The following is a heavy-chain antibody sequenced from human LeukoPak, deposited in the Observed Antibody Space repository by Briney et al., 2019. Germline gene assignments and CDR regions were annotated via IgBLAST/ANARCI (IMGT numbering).Heavy chain of an antibody. J-gene: IGHJ3*02. V-gene: IGHV3-53*01. CDR1: GFTVSSNY. D-gene: IGHD1-7*01. CDR2: IYSGGST. Sequence: PGGSLRLSCAASGFTVSSNYMSWVRQAPGKGLEWVSVIYSGGSTYYADSVKGRFTISRDNSKNTLYLQMNSLRAEDTAVYYCARDLYWNSDSPDSAFDIWGQGTMVTVSS. CDR3: ARDLYWNSDSPDSAFDI.